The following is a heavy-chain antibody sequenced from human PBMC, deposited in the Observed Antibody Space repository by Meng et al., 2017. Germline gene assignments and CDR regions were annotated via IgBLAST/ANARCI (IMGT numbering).Heavy chain of an antibody. V-gene: IGHV1-8*01. J-gene: IGHJ4*02. CDR3: ARLGARGYSGYTPYYFDY. Sequence: QGHPVQSGAEVKKPGASVKVSCKASGYTFTSYDINWVRQATGQGLEWMGWMNPNSGNTGYAQKFQGRVTITRNTSISTAYMELSSLRSEDTAVYYCARLGARGYSGYTPYYFDYWGQGTLVTVSS. CDR1: GYTFTSYD. CDR2: MNPNSGNT. D-gene: IGHD5-12*01.